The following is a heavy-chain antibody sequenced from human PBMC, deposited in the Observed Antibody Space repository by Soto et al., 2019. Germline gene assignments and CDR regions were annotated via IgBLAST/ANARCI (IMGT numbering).Heavy chain of an antibody. D-gene: IGHD2-2*02. Sequence: GGSLRLSCAASGFTFSSYSMNWVRQAPGKGLEWVSYISSSSSTIYYADSVKGRFTISRDNAKNSLYLQMNSLRAEDTAVYYCARVASRVIVVPAAIIKVSNWFDPWGQGTLVTVSS. CDR2: ISSSSSTI. V-gene: IGHV3-48*01. CDR3: ARVASRVIVVPAAIIKVSNWFDP. J-gene: IGHJ5*02. CDR1: GFTFSSYS.